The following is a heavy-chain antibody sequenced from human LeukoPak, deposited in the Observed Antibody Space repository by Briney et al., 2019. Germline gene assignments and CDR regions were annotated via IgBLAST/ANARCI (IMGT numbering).Heavy chain of an antibody. Sequence: PGGSLRLSCEASGFTFSTYWMAWVRQGPGKGLEWVANIKQDEGEKFYVDSVKGRFTISRDNAKNTLYLQMNSLRVEDTGVYYCAREDSAMVRAYYYHYMDVWGKGTSVTVSS. CDR3: AREDSAMVRAYYYHYMDV. V-gene: IGHV3-7*01. CDR1: GFTFSTYW. D-gene: IGHD5-18*01. J-gene: IGHJ6*03. CDR2: IKQDEGEK.